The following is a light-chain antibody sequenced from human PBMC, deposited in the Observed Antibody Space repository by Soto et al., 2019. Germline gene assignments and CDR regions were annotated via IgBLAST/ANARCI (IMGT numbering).Light chain of an antibody. CDR2: GAY. CDR1: QSISSSN. V-gene: IGKV3-20*01. CDR3: HQYGRSPDWDRWT. J-gene: IGKJ1*01. Sequence: EIVLTQSPGTLSLSPGERATLSCRASQSISSSNLAWYQPKPGQAPRLLLYGAYNRAAGIPDRFSGSGSGTDFTLTISRMEPEDFVVYYCHQYGRSPDWDRWTFGQGTKVEVK.